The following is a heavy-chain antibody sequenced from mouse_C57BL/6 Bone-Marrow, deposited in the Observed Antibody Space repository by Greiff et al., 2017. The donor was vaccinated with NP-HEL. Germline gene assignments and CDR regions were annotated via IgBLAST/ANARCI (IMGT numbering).Heavy chain of an antibody. CDR2: IDPSDSYT. V-gene: IGHV1-50*01. CDR3: ARGSYYAMDY. J-gene: IGHJ4*01. Sequence: VQLQQPGAELVKPGASVKLSCKASGYTFTSYWMQWVKQRPGQGLEWIGEIDPSDSYTNYNQKFKGKATLTVDTSSSTAYVQLSSLTSEDSAVYYCARGSYYAMDYWGQGTSVTVSS. CDR1: GYTFTSYW.